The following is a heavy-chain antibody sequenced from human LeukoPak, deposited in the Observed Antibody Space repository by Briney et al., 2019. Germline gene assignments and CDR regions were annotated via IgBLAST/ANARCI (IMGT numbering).Heavy chain of an antibody. CDR2: MNPNSGNT. V-gene: IGHV1-8*01. D-gene: IGHD3-3*01. Sequence: GASVNVSCKASGYTFTSYDINWVQQATGQGLEWMGWMNPNSGNTGYAQKFQGRVTMTRNTSISTAYMELSSLRSEDTAVYYCARRRNYDFWSGYSNNFDYWGQGTLVTVSS. J-gene: IGHJ4*02. CDR3: ARRRNYDFWSGYSNNFDY. CDR1: GYTFTSYD.